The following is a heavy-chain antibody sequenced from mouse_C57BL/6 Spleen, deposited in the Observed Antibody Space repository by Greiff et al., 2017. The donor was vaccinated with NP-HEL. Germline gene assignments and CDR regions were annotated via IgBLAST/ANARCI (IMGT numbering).Heavy chain of an antibody. D-gene: IGHD2-1*01. J-gene: IGHJ4*01. CDR3: ARLRGNYPLAMDY. Sequence: QVQLQQPGAELVRPGSSVKLSCKASGYTFTSYWMDWVKQRPGQGLEWIGNIYPSDSETHYNQKFKDKATLTVDKSSSTAYMQLSSLTSEDSAVYYCARLRGNYPLAMDYWGQGTSVTVSS. CDR2: IYPSDSET. V-gene: IGHV1-61*01. CDR1: GYTFTSYW.